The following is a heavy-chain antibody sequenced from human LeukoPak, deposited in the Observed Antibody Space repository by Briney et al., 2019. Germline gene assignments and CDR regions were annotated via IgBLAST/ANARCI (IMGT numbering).Heavy chain of an antibody. CDR3: ARDGGSGNPVFVHDY. D-gene: IGHD3-16*01. CDR2: ISSSSSYI. CDR1: GFTFSSYS. J-gene: IGHJ4*02. V-gene: IGHV3-21*01. Sequence: PGGSLRLSCAASGFTFSSYSMNWVRQAPGKGLEWVSSISSSSSYIYYADSVKGRFTISRDNAKNSLYLQMNSLRAEDTAVYYCARDGGSGNPVFVHDYLGQGTLFTVSS.